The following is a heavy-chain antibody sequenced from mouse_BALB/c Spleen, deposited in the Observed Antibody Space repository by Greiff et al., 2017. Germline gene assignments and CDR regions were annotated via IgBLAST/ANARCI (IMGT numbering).Heavy chain of an antibody. CDR2: ISSGSSTI. CDR1: GFTFSSFG. CDR3: AREVLGYYAMDY. Sequence: EVQLVESGGGLVQPGGSRKLSCAASGFTFSSFGMHWVRQAPEKGLEWVAYISSGSSTIYYADTVKGRFTISRDNPKNTLFLQMTSLRSEDTAMYYCAREVLGYYAMDYWGQGTSVTVSS. J-gene: IGHJ4*01. V-gene: IGHV5-17*02.